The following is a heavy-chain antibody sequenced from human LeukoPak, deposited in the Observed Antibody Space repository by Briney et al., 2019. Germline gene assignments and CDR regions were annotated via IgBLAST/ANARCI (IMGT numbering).Heavy chain of an antibody. V-gene: IGHV3-7*01. D-gene: IGHD1-26*01. CDR2: IKQGGSEK. CDR3: ARDKIVGATLLDY. CDR1: GFTVSSNS. Sequence: PGGSLRLSCTVSGFTVSSNSMSWVRQAPGKGLEWVANIKQGGSEKYYVDSVKGRFTISRDNAKNSLYLQMNSLRAEDTAVYYCARDKIVGATLLDYWGQGTLVTVSS. J-gene: IGHJ4*02.